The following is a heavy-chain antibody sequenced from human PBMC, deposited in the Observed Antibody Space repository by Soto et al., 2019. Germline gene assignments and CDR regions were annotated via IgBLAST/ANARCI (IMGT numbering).Heavy chain of an antibody. CDR1: GFPFSSYG. CDR2: IYYDGSKE. CDR3: ARVGGTVTSDY. Sequence: QVQLVESGGGVVQPGRSLRLSCAASGFPFSSYGMHWVRQAPGKGLEWLALIYYDGSKEYYAESARGRFTISRDNSKNTLFLQMDGLRAEDTAVYFCARVGGTVTSDYWGQGTLVTVSS. V-gene: IGHV3-33*01. J-gene: IGHJ4*02. D-gene: IGHD4-17*01.